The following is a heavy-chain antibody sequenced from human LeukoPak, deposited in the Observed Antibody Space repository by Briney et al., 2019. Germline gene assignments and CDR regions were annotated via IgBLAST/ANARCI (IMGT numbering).Heavy chain of an antibody. D-gene: IGHD6-25*01. CDR2: ISYDGSNK. CDR1: GFTFTSYG. CDR3: AKDGRLAHFDY. J-gene: IGHJ4*02. V-gene: IGHV3-30*18. Sequence: GGSLRLSCAASGFTFTSYGMHWVRQAPGKGLEWVAVISYDGSNKYYADSVKGRFTISRDNSKNTLYLQMNSLRAEDTAVYYCAKDGRLAHFDYWGQGTLVTVSS.